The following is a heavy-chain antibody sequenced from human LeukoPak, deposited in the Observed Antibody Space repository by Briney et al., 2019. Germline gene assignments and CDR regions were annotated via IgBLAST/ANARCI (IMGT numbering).Heavy chain of an antibody. CDR1: GGSLSNYF. CDR3: ARGVVGNWYVFDY. D-gene: IGHD6-13*01. J-gene: IGHJ4*02. CDR2: INHSGST. V-gene: IGHV4-34*01. Sequence: SETLSLTCAVYGGSLSNYFWSWIRQPPGKGLEWIGEINHSGSTNYNPSLKTRLTISVDTSKNQFSLKLSSVATADTAVYYCARGVVGNWYVFDYWGQGTLVTVSS.